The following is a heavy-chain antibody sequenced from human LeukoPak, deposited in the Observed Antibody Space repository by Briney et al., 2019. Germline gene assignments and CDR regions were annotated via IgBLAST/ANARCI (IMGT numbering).Heavy chain of an antibody. Sequence: GASVKVSCKASGYTFTSYGISWVRQAPGQGLEWMGWISAYNGNTNYAQKLQGRVTMTTDTSTSTAYMELRSLRSDDTAVYHCARGLEWFDDILTGYYLYYFDYWGQGTLVTVSS. D-gene: IGHD3-9*01. CDR3: ARGLEWFDDILTGYYLYYFDY. J-gene: IGHJ4*02. CDR1: GYTFTSYG. CDR2: ISAYNGNT. V-gene: IGHV1-18*01.